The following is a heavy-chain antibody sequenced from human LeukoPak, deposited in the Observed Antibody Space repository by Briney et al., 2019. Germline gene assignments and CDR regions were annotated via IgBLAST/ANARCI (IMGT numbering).Heavy chain of an antibody. V-gene: IGHV1-2*02. CDR2: INPNSGGT. J-gene: IGHJ4*02. CDR1: GYTFTGYY. Sequence: ASVKVSCKASGYTFTGYYMHWVRQAPGQGLEWMGWINPNSGGTNYAQKFQGRVTMTRDTSISTAYMELSRLRSDDTAVYYCARDQGITMVRGVTYFDYWGQGTLVTVSS. D-gene: IGHD3-10*01. CDR3: ARDQGITMVRGVTYFDY.